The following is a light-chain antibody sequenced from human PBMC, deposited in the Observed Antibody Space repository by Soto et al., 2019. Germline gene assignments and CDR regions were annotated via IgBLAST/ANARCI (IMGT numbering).Light chain of an antibody. CDR3: SSYTTSNTRQIA. V-gene: IGLV2-14*03. J-gene: IGLJ1*01. Sequence: QSVLTQPASVSGSPGQSINISCTGTSSDVGGYNYVSWYQHHPGKAPKLIIYDVSNRPSGVSNPFSGSKSGNTASLTISGLQPEDEADYYCSSYTTSNTRQIAFGTGTKVTV. CDR2: DVS. CDR1: SSDVGGYNY.